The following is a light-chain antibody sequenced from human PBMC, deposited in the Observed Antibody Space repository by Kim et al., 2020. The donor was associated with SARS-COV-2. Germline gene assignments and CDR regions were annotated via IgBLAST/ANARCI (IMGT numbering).Light chain of an antibody. J-gene: IGLJ2*01. V-gene: IGLV3-9*01. CDR1: NIGRKI. CDR3: QVWDSSTAVV. Sequence: SYELTQPLSVSVALGQTARITCGGNNIGRKIVHWYQQKPGQAPVLVIYRDTNRPSGIPERFSGSNSGNTATLTISRAQAGDEADYYCQVWDSSTAVVFGGGTQLTVL. CDR2: RDT.